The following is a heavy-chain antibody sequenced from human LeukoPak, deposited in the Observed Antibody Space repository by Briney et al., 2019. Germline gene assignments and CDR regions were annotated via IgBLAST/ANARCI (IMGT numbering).Heavy chain of an antibody. CDR1: GFTFSSYW. CDR2: INSDGSST. J-gene: IGHJ3*02. D-gene: IGHD3-16*01. Sequence: PGGSLRLSCAASGFTFSSYWMHWVRQAPGKGLVWVSRINSDGSSTSYADSVKRRFTISRDNAKNTLYLQMNSLRAEDTAVYYCARSALGGAFDIWGQGTMVTVSS. V-gene: IGHV3-74*01. CDR3: ARSALGGAFDI.